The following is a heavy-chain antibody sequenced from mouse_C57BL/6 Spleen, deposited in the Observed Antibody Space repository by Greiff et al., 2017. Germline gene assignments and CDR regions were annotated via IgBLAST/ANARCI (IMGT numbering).Heavy chain of an antibody. CDR3: ARYDYDVWFAY. CDR1: GYTFTNYW. V-gene: IGHV1-63*01. CDR2: IYPGGGYT. J-gene: IGHJ3*01. Sequence: VQRVESGAELVRPGTSVKMSCKASGYTFTNYWLGWAKQRPGHGLEWIGDIYPGGGYTNYNEKFKGKDTLTADKSSSTAYMQFSSLTSEDSAIYYCARYDYDVWFAYWGQGTLVTVSA. D-gene: IGHD2-4*01.